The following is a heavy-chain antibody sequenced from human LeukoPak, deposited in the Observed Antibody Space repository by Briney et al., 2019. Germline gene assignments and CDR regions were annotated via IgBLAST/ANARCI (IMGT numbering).Heavy chain of an antibody. CDR1: GGSISSYY. CDR2: IYYSGST. V-gene: IGHV4-59*01. J-gene: IGHJ4*02. CDR3: ARGPSYYYDSSGYLDH. D-gene: IGHD3-22*01. Sequence: PSETLSLTCTVSGGSISSYYWSWIRQPPGKGLEWIGYIYYSGSTNYNPSLKSRVTISVDTSKNQFSLKLSSVTAADTAVYYCARGPSYYYDSSGYLDHWGQGTLVTVSS.